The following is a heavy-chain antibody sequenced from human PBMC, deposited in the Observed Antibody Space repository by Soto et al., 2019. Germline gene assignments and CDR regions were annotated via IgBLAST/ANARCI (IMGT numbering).Heavy chain of an antibody. CDR3: AKDGIAAADPYYYYYMDV. D-gene: IGHD6-13*01. CDR2: ISWDGGST. CDR1: GFTFDDYT. J-gene: IGHJ6*03. V-gene: IGHV3-43*01. Sequence: GGSLRLSRAASGFTFDDYTMHWVRQAPGKGLEWVSLISWDGGSTYYADSVKGRFTISRDNSKNSLYLQMNSLRTEDTALYYCAKDGIAAADPYYYYYMDVWGKGTTVTVSS.